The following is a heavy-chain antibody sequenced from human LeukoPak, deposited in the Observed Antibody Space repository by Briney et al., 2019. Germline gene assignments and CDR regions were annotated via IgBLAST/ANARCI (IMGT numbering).Heavy chain of an antibody. CDR2: ISPSGNYI. J-gene: IGHJ4*02. V-gene: IGHV3-21*01. CDR1: GFTFSSHS. Sequence: GGSLRLSCAASGFTFSSHSMNWVRQAPGKGLEWVSSISPSGNYIYYADSLEGRFTISRDNAKNSLYLQMNSLRTEDTAVYYCAKDSSGSSWYWDYWGQGTLVTVSS. D-gene: IGHD6-13*01. CDR3: AKDSSGSSWYWDY.